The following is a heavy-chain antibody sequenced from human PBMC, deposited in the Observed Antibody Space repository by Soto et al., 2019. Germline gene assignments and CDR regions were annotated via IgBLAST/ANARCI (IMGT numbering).Heavy chain of an antibody. J-gene: IGHJ6*02. CDR2: ISYDGSNK. Sequence: PGGSLRLSCAASGFTFSSYGMHWVRQAPGKGLEWVAVISYDGSNKYYADSVKGRFTISRDNSKNMLYLQMNSLRAGDTAVYYCARSPKGYYAGMDVWGQGTTVTVSS. V-gene: IGHV3-30*03. CDR1: GFTFSSYG. CDR3: ARSPKGYYAGMDV.